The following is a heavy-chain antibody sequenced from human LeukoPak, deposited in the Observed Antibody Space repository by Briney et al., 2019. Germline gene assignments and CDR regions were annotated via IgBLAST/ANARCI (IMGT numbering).Heavy chain of an antibody. CDR2: IRYDGSNK. D-gene: IGHD2-15*01. CDR3: ARSYCSGGSCLNWFDP. Sequence: GGSLRLSCAASGFTFSSYGMHWVRQAPGKGLEWVAFIRYDGSNKYYADSVKGRFTISRDNSKNTLYLQMNSLRAEDTAVYYCARSYCSGGSCLNWFDPWGQGTLVTVSS. CDR1: GFTFSSYG. V-gene: IGHV3-30*02. J-gene: IGHJ5*02.